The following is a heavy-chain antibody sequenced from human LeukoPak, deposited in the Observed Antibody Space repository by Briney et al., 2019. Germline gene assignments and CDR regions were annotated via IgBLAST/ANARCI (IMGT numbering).Heavy chain of an antibody. CDR1: GGSISSGSYY. V-gene: IGHV4-61*02. CDR3: IRVAAAGTNI. D-gene: IGHD6-13*01. J-gene: IGHJ3*02. CDR2: IYTSGST. Sequence: ETSQTLSLTCTVSGGSISSGSYYWSWIRQPAGKGLEWIGRIYTSGSTYYNPSLKSRVTISVDMSKNQFSLKLSSVTAADTAVYYCIRVAAAGTNIWGQGTMVTVSS.